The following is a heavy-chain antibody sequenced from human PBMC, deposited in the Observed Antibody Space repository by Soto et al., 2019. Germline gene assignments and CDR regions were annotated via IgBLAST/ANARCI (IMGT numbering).Heavy chain of an antibody. J-gene: IGHJ6*02. CDR3: AADSLLLWFRELPNHYYYYGMHF. CDR1: GFTFTSSA. V-gene: IGHV1-58*02. D-gene: IGHD3-10*01. Sequence: QMQLVQSGPEVKKPGTSVKVSCKASGFTFTSSAMQWVRQARGQRLEWIGWIVVGSGNTNYAQKFQERVTITRDISTTPAYMELSSLSSEAPAVYYCAADSLLLWFRELPNHYYYYGMHFWGQGTTVTVSS. CDR2: IVVGSGNT.